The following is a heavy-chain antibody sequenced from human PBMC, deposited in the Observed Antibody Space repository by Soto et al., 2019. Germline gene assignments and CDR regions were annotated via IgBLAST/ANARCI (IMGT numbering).Heavy chain of an antibody. V-gene: IGHV4-30-4*01. J-gene: IGHJ1*01. Sequence: SETLSLTCTVSGGSISSGDDYWSWIRQPPGKGLEWIGYIYYSGSTYYNPSLKSRVTISVDTSKNQFSLKLSSVTAADTAVYYCARLFHSDSSGYYSAGYGPAAYFQHWGQGTLVTVSS. CDR2: IYYSGST. D-gene: IGHD3-22*01. CDR1: GGSISSGDDY. CDR3: ARLFHSDSSGYYSAGYGPAAYFQH.